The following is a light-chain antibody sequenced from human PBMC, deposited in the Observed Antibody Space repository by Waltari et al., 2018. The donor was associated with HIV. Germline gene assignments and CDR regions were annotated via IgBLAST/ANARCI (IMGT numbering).Light chain of an antibody. V-gene: IGKV2D-29*02. CDR2: EVS. J-gene: IGKJ2*01. CDR1: QSLKHTDGKTY. CDR3: MQSLHLLYT. Sequence: DIVMTQTPPSLSVTPGQPASFSCNSSQSLKHTDGKTYLYWYVHRPGQSPQVLIYEVSNRYAGVPDRFSGSGSGTHFTLKIARVEADDVGSYYCMQSLHLLYTFGQGTKLQIK.